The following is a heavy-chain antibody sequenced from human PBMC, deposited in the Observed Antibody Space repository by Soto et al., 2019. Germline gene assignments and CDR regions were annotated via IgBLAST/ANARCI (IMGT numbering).Heavy chain of an antibody. D-gene: IGHD3-9*01. Sequence: GGSLRLSCASSGFTFDDYAMHLVRQAPGKGLEWVSGISWNSDSIGYADSVKGRFTISRDNAKKSLYLQMNSLRAEDTALYYCASGRGYDILTGYYPYFDYWGQGTLVTVSS. J-gene: IGHJ4*02. CDR1: GFTFDDYA. CDR2: ISWNSDSI. V-gene: IGHV3-9*01. CDR3: ASGRGYDILTGYYPYFDY.